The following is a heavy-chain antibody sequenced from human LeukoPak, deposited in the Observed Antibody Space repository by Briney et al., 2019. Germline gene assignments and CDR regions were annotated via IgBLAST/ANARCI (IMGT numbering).Heavy chain of an antibody. CDR2: ISYDGSNK. Sequence: GGSLRLSCAASGFTFSSYAMHWVRQAPGKGLEWVAVISYDGSNKYYADSVKGRFTISRDNSKNSLYLQMNSLRAEDTAMYYWARLSAMLRGPEPIFYFDYWAKEPWSPSPQ. D-gene: IGHD3-10*01. CDR1: GFTFSSYA. J-gene: IGHJ4*01. CDR3: ARLSAMLRGPEPIFYFDY. V-gene: IGHV3-30*04.